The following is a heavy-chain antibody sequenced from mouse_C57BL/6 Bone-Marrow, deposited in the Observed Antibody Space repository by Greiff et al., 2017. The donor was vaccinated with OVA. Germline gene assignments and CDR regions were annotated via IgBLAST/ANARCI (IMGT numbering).Heavy chain of an antibody. D-gene: IGHD3-2*02. CDR1: GFTFTDYY. V-gene: IGHV7-4*01. J-gene: IGHJ3*01. Sequence: EVKLVESGGGLVQPGASLRLSCAATGFTFTDYYMSWVRQPPGKAPEWLALIRNKANGYTTEYTASVKGRFTISRDNSQNILYLQMNTLRAEDSATYYCVKAETAQATWRFAYWGQGTLVTVSA. CDR3: VKAETAQATWRFAY. CDR2: IRNKANGYTT.